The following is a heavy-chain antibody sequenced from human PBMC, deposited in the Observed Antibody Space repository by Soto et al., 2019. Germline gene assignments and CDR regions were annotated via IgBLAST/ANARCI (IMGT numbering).Heavy chain of an antibody. CDR2: INSDGSST. CDR1: GFTFTSYW. Sequence: EVQLMESGGGLVQPGGSLRLSCAASGFTFTSYWMHWVRQAPGKGLVWVSRINSDGSSTVYVDSVKGRFTIARDNAKNTQDLQMNSLRAEDTAVYYCTRSITGYSYADTWGQGTLVTVSS. J-gene: IGHJ5*02. CDR3: TRSITGYSYADT. V-gene: IGHV3-74*01. D-gene: IGHD5-18*01.